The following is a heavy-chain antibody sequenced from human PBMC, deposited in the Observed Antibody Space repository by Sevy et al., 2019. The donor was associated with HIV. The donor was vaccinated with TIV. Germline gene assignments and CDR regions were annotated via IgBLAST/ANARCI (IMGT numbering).Heavy chain of an antibody. CDR2: IRSKTYGGTT. V-gene: IGHV3-49*03. CDR3: TRGRPIYGDYGIDY. D-gene: IGHD4-17*01. J-gene: IGHJ4*02. CDR1: GFTFGDYA. Sequence: GGSLRLSCTASGFTFGDYAMSWFRQAPGKGLEWVSFIRSKTYGGTTEYAASLKGRFTISRDDSRNIAYLQMHSLRTEDTAVHYCTRGRPIYGDYGIDYWGQGTLVTVSS.